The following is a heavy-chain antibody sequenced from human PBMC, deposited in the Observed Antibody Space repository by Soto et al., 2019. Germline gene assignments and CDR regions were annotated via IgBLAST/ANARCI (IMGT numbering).Heavy chain of an antibody. CDR3: ARQDYSNSAGY. Sequence: PGESLKISCKGSGYSFTHNWIGWVRQMPGKGLEWMGIIYPVDSETKYSPSFQGQVTMSADRSIGTAYLQWSSLKASDTAMYYCARQDYSNSAGYWGQGTLVTVSS. D-gene: IGHD4-4*01. CDR2: IYPVDSET. CDR1: GYSFTHNW. J-gene: IGHJ4*02. V-gene: IGHV5-51*01.